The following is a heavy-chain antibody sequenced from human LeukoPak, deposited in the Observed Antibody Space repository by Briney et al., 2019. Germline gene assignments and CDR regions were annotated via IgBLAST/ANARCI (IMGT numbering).Heavy chain of an antibody. CDR3: AREVPSSRNFDS. CDR1: GGSVNNVGHS. V-gene: IGHV4-61*03. J-gene: IGHJ4*02. D-gene: IGHD6-13*01. CDR2: ISYTEKATYDT. Sequence: SETLSLTCTVSGGSVNNVGHSWYWIRQPPGKGLEWIAHISYTEKATYDTNYSPSLKGRATISVDTSRNHFSLKVNSLTGADTAVYYCAREVPSSRNFDSWGQGTLVTVSS.